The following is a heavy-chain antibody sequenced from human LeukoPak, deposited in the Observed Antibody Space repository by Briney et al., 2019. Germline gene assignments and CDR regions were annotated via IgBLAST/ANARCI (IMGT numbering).Heavy chain of an antibody. CDR1: GGTFISYA. CDR3: ARDRGSSWSMRNWFGP. Sequence: GASVKVSCKASGGTFISYAISWVRQAPGQGLEWMGGIIPIFGTANYAQKFQGRVTITADESTSTAYMELSSLRSEDTAVYYCARDRGSSWSMRNWFGPWGQGTLVTVSS. V-gene: IGHV1-69*13. D-gene: IGHD6-13*01. CDR2: IIPIFGTA. J-gene: IGHJ5*02.